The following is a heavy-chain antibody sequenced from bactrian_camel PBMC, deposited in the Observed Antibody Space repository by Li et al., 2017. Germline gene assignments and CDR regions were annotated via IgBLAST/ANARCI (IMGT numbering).Heavy chain of an antibody. Sequence: VQLVESGGGLVQPGGSLRLSCVASDFTISSAWTYWVRRTPAKGLEWVSGVASNGGSTEYADSIVGRFTISRDNAKNTVYLQMNSLKSEDTALYYCATGRDYSDYVLPFTDWGQGTQVTVS. CDR3: ATGRDYSDYVLPFTD. D-gene: IGHD4*01. J-gene: IGHJ4*01. CDR2: VASNGGST. CDR1: DFTISSAW. V-gene: IGHV3S1*01.